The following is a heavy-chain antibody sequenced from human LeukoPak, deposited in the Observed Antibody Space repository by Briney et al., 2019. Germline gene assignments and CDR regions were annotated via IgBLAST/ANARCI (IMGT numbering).Heavy chain of an antibody. J-gene: IGHJ4*02. Sequence: ASVKVSCKVSGYTLTELSMHRVRQAPGKGLEWMGGFDPEDGETIYAQKFQGRVTMTEDTSTDTAYMELSSLRSEDTAVYYCATDLKTLWAYYFDYWGQGTLVTVSS. CDR1: GYTLTELS. D-gene: IGHD2/OR15-2a*01. V-gene: IGHV1-24*01. CDR3: ATDLKTLWAYYFDY. CDR2: FDPEDGET.